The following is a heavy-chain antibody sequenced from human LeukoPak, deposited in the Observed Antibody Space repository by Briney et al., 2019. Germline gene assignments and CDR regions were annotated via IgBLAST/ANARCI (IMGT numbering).Heavy chain of an antibody. J-gene: IGHJ4*02. V-gene: IGHV1-8*01. CDR3: ARTPRGGNSGNFDY. D-gene: IGHD4-23*01. Sequence: ASVKVSCKASGYTFTSYDINWVRQATGQGLEWMGLMNPNSGNTGYAQKFQGRVTMTRNTSISTAYMELSSLRSEDTAVYYCARTPRGGNSGNFDYWGQGTLVTVSS. CDR2: MNPNSGNT. CDR1: GYTFTSYD.